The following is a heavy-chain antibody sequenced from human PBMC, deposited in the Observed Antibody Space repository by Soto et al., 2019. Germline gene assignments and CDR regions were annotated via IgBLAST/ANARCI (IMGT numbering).Heavy chain of an antibody. Sequence: PFETLSLTCSVSGDSVSSGNYYWSWMRQSPGKGLEWIGYVSNSANSNYNPSLRSRVTISVDTSKNQFSLKLSSETAADTAVYHCARTDSRGSWAAWFWGQGILVTVSS. CDR2: VSNSANS. D-gene: IGHD3-22*01. CDR1: GDSVSSGNYY. V-gene: IGHV4-61*01. J-gene: IGHJ4*02. CDR3: ARTDSRGSWAAWF.